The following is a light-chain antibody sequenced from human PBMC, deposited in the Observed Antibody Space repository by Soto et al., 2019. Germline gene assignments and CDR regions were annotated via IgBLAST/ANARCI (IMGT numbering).Light chain of an antibody. Sequence: QSVLTQPPSVSGAPGQRVTISCTGSSSNIGAGYDVHWYQQLPGTAPKLLIYGNSNRPSGVPDRVSGSKSGTSASLAITGLQAADEADYYCQSYDSSLSGSVVFGGGTKLTVL. J-gene: IGLJ2*01. CDR1: SSNIGAGYD. CDR3: QSYDSSLSGSVV. V-gene: IGLV1-40*01. CDR2: GNS.